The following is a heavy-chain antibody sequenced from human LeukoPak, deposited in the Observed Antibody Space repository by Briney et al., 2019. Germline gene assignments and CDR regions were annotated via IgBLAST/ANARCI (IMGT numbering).Heavy chain of an antibody. CDR3: ARVRDYDILTGLNPEVDY. D-gene: IGHD3-9*01. V-gene: IGHV1-18*01. CDR1: GYTFTSYG. Sequence: ASVKVSCKASGYTFTSYGISWVRRAPGQGLEWMGWISAYNGNTNYAQKLQGRVTMTTDTSTSTAYMELRSLRSDDTAVYYCARVRDYDILTGLNPEVDYWGQGTLVTVSS. J-gene: IGHJ4*02. CDR2: ISAYNGNT.